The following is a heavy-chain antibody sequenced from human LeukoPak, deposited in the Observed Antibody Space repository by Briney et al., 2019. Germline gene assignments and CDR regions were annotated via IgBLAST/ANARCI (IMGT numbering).Heavy chain of an antibody. CDR3: AKEGRSLQTY. Sequence: GGSLRLSCAASGFTVSNSYMNWVRQAPGKGLEWVSVIHSDGRTFYADSVKGRFTISRDKSKNMLYLQMDSLRAEDTAVYYCAKEGRSLQTYWGQGTLVTVSS. CDR2: IHSDGRT. D-gene: IGHD5-24*01. J-gene: IGHJ4*02. V-gene: IGHV3-53*01. CDR1: GFTVSNSY.